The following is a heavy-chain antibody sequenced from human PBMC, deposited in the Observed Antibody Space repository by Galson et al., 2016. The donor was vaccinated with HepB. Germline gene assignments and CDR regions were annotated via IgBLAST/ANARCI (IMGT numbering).Heavy chain of an antibody. CDR3: TRESSSEDFYFDN. V-gene: IGHV4-30-2*01. D-gene: IGHD3/OR15-3a*01. Sequence: TLSLTCAISGGFINAGGYSWTWIRQPPGKGLEWIGFISQDGRTDYNPSLRSRVTISLYRSNNRFSLNLTSVTAADTAMYYCTRESSSEDFYFDNWGRGTLVTVTS. CDR2: ISQDGRT. J-gene: IGHJ4*02. CDR1: GGFINAGGYS.